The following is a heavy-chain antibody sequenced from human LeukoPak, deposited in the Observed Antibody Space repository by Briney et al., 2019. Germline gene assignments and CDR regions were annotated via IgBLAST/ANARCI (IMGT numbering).Heavy chain of an antibody. CDR1: GFTFSSYS. V-gene: IGHV3-21*01. CDR3: ARGGYHTTWYFDF. CDR2: ISSSSSYI. J-gene: IGHJ2*01. Sequence: PGGSLRLSCAASGFTFSSYSMNWVRQAPGKGLEWVSSISSSSSYIYYADSVKGRFTISRDNAKNSLYLQMNSLRAEDTAVYYCARGGYHTTWYFDFWGRGTPVTVSS. D-gene: IGHD3-22*01.